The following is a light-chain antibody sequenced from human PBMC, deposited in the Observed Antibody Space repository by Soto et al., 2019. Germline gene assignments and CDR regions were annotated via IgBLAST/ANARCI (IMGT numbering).Light chain of an antibody. CDR3: QQRSDWPYT. Sequence: EIVLTQSPATLSLSPGERATLSCRASQSVSSYLAWYQKKPGQAPRLLIYDASNRATGIPARFSGSGSGTDFTLTISSLDPEDFAVYYCQQRSDWPYTFGEGTSVEIK. J-gene: IGKJ4*01. CDR1: QSVSSY. CDR2: DAS. V-gene: IGKV3-11*01.